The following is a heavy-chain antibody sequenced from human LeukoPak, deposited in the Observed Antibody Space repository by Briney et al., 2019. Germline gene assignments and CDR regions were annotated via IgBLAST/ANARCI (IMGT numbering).Heavy chain of an antibody. CDR3: AKAYSSGWYSGRYYFDY. D-gene: IGHD6-19*01. CDR2: ISYDGSNK. CDR1: GFTFSSYG. Sequence: GGSLRLSCAASGFTFSSYGMHWVRQAPGKGLEWVAVISYDGSNKYCADSVKGRFTISRDNSKNTLYLQMNSLRAEDTAVYYCAKAYSSGWYSGRYYFDYWGQGTLVTVSS. J-gene: IGHJ4*02. V-gene: IGHV3-30*18.